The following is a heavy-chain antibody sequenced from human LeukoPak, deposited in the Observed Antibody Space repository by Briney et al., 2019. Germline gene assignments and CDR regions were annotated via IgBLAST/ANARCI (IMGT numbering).Heavy chain of an antibody. V-gene: IGHV3-30*02. CDR2: VRFDGSNE. J-gene: IGHJ4*02. CDR1: GFVLSDYG. CDR3: ARESGSGYHWGGPKY. D-gene: IGHD5-12*01. Sequence: PGGSLRLSCVASGFVLSDYGMHWVRQAPGKGLEWVAFVRFDGSNEYYADSVKGRFRISRDNSKNKLYLQMNNLRVDDSALYSCARESGSGYHWGGPKYWGLGTLLPVSS.